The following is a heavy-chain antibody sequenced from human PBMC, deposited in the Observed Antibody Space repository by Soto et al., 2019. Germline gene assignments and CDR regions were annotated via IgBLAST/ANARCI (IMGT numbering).Heavy chain of an antibody. CDR3: ARGWGRWFAP. Sequence: ASVKVSCKASGYTFTSYAIQWVRQAPGQRLEWMGWVNGGNDNAAYSQKFQGRVTMTRNTSISTAYMELSSLRSEDTAVYYCARGWGRWFAPWGQGTLVTVSS. J-gene: IGHJ5*02. V-gene: IGHV1-3*01. CDR2: VNGGNDNA. CDR1: GYTFTSYA. D-gene: IGHD3-16*01.